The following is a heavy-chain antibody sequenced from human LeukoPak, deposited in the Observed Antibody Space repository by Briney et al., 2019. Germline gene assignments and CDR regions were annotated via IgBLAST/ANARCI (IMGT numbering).Heavy chain of an antibody. Sequence: SVKVSCKTSGGTFTSYAITWVRQAPGQGLEWMGKIIPISGTTNYAQRFQGRVAFTADESTSTAYMELSSLRSEDTALYYCARKLRLGGNWFDPWGQGTLVTVSS. J-gene: IGHJ5*02. V-gene: IGHV1-69*15. CDR1: GGTFTSYA. D-gene: IGHD1-26*01. CDR3: ARKLRLGGNWFDP. CDR2: IIPISGTT.